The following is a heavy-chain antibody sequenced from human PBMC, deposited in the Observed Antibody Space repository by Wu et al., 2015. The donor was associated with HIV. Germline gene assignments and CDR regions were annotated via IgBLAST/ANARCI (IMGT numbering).Heavy chain of an antibody. CDR1: DYTFITYG. V-gene: IGHV1-18*01. CDR3: ARDRRGRSSSGAHYYHNGMDV. J-gene: IGHJ6*02. D-gene: IGHD6-25*01. Sequence: QVYLVQSGGEVKKPGASVKVSCKASDYTFITYGLSWVRQAPGQGLEWMGWISPYNGNTDVAQKFQGRVTMTTDTSTRTVYMELRSLRSDDTAVYYCARDRRGRSSSGAHYYHNGMDVWGQGTTVTVSS. CDR2: ISPYNGNT.